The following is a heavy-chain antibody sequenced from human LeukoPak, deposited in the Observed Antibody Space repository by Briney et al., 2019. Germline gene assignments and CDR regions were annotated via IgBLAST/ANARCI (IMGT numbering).Heavy chain of an antibody. J-gene: IGHJ4*02. D-gene: IGHD3-10*01. CDR1: GLTFRSYG. Sequence: PGGSLRLSCAASGLTFRSYGMHWVRQAPGKGLEWVAFIRYDGSNKYYGDSVKGRFTISRDNSKNTLHLQMNSLRAEDTAVYYCAKDRELLWFGEPEIDYWGQGTLVTVSS. CDR2: IRYDGSNK. V-gene: IGHV3-30*02. CDR3: AKDRELLWFGEPEIDY.